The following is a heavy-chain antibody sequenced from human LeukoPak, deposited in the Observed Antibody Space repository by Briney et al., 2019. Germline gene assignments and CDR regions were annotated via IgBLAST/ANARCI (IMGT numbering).Heavy chain of an antibody. D-gene: IGHD3-3*01. J-gene: IGHJ4*02. V-gene: IGHV3-7*01. Sequence: GGSLRLSCAASGFTFSSYWMSWVRQAPGKGLEWVANIKQDGSEKYYVDSVKGRFTISRDNAKNSLYLQMNSLRAEDTAVYYCARDYSGRITIFGVVTPGDWGQGTLVTVSS. CDR2: IKQDGSEK. CDR3: ARDYSGRITIFGVVTPGD. CDR1: GFTFSSYW.